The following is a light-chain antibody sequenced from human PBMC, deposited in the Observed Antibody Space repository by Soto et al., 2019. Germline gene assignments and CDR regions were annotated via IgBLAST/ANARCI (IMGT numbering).Light chain of an antibody. CDR2: GVS. Sequence: EIVLTQSPGALSLSPGEGATLSCRASQAVISGYLAWYQQKPGQAPRLLMYGVSSRPTGISHRFSGSGSGTEFTLTITRLEPEDFALYYCQQYGVPPLDFGQGTKLQIK. J-gene: IGKJ2*01. CDR3: QQYGVPPLD. V-gene: IGKV3-20*01. CDR1: QAVISGY.